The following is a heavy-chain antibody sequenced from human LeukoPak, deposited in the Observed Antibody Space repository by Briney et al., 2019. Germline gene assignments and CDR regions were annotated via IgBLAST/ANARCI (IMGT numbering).Heavy chain of an antibody. Sequence: PSETLSLTCTVSGGSISSSSYYWGWIRQPPGKGLEWIGSIYYSGSTYYNPSLKSRVTISVDTSKNQFSLKLSSVTAADTAVYYCAREGGLLSYFDYWGQGTLVTVSS. D-gene: IGHD3-10*01. CDR2: IYYSGST. CDR1: GGSISSSSYY. CDR3: AREGGLLSYFDY. J-gene: IGHJ4*02. V-gene: IGHV4-39*07.